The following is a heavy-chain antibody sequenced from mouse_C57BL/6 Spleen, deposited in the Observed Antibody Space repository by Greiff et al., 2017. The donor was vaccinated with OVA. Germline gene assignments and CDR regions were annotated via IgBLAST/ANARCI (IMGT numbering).Heavy chain of an antibody. Sequence: QVQLQQSGAELVKPGASVKISCKASGYAFSSYWMNWVKQRPGKGLEWIGQIYPGDGDTNYNGKFKGKATLTADKSSSTAYMQLSSLTSEDSAVYFCARWAYDYDGYYAMDYWGQGTSVTVSS. CDR1: GYAFSSYW. V-gene: IGHV1-80*01. J-gene: IGHJ4*01. CDR3: ARWAYDYDGYYAMDY. D-gene: IGHD2-4*01. CDR2: IYPGDGDT.